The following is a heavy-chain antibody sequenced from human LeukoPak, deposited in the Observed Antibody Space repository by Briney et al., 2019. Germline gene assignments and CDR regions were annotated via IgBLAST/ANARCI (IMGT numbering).Heavy chain of an antibody. CDR2: IKQDGSEK. J-gene: IGHJ4*02. CDR3: ARGAYYYDSSGYWDQIYFDY. Sequence: GGSLRLSCAASGFTFSSYWMSWVRQAPGKGLEWVANIKQDGSEKYYVDSVKGRFTISRDNAKNSLYLQMNSLRVEDTAVYYCARGAYYYDSSGYWDQIYFDYWGQGTLVTVSS. D-gene: IGHD3-22*01. V-gene: IGHV3-7*01. CDR1: GFTFSSYW.